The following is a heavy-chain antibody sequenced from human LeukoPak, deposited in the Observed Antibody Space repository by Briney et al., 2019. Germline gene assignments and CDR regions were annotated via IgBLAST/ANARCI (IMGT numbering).Heavy chain of an antibody. CDR2: ISGSGGST. J-gene: IGHJ4*02. CDR3: XXDGXVLRYFVVFDY. CDR1: GFTFSSYA. D-gene: IGHD3-9*01. V-gene: IGHV3-23*01. Sequence: GGSLRLSCAASGFTFSSYAMSWVRQAPGKGLEWVSAISGSGGSTYYADSVKGRFTISRDNSKNTLYLQMNSLRAEDTAVYYXXXDGXVLRYFVVFDYWGQGTLVTVSS.